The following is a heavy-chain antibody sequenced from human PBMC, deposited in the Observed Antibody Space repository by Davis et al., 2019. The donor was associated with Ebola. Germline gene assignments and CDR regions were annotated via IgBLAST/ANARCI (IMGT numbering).Heavy chain of an antibody. V-gene: IGHV3-30*04. CDR3: ARDSPHPNMYYFDY. CDR2: LSYDGSNK. J-gene: IGHJ4*02. Sequence: PGGSLRLSCSASGFTFSSYAMHWVRQAPGKGLEWVAVLSYDGSNKYYADSVKGRFTISRDNSKNTLYLQMNSLRAEDTAVYYCARDSPHPNMYYFDYWGQGTLVTVSS. CDR1: GFTFSSYA.